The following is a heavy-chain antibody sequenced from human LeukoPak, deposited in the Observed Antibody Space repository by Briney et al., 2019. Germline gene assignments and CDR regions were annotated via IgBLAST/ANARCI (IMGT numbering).Heavy chain of an antibody. V-gene: IGHV1-24*01. CDR2: FDPEDGET. J-gene: IGHJ4*02. D-gene: IGHD3-10*01. CDR3: ATSPAGYYGSGSYPYYFDY. Sequence: GASVKVSCKASGGTFSSYAISWVRQAPGKGLEWMGGFDPEDGETIYAQKFQGRVTMTEDTSTDTAYMELSSLRSEDTAAYYCATSPAGYYGSGSYPYYFDYWGQGTLVTVSS. CDR1: GGTFSSYA.